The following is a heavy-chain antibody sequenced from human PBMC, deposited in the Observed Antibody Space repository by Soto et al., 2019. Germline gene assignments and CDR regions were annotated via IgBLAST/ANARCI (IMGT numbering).Heavy chain of an antibody. CDR2: ISGSGGST. D-gene: IGHD6-19*01. Sequence: EVQLLESGGGLVQPGGSLRLSCAASGFTFSSYAMSWVRQAPGKGLEWVSAISGSGGSTYYADSVKGRFTISRDNSKNTLYLQMNSLRAEDTAVYYCAKGESSGWYVLSYYYYYGMDVWGQGTTVTVSS. CDR3: AKGESSGWYVLSYYYYYGMDV. J-gene: IGHJ6*02. V-gene: IGHV3-23*01. CDR1: GFTFSSYA.